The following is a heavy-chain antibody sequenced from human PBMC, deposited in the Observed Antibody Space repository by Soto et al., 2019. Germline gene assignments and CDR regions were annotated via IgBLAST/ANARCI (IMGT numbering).Heavy chain of an antibody. CDR1: GFTFGSYW. D-gene: IGHD6-13*01. Sequence: EVQLVESGGGLVQPGGSLRLSCAASGFTFGSYWMSWVRQAPGKGLEWVANIKHDGSEKYYVDSVKGRFTISRDNAKNSLYLQMNSLRAEDPAVYYCARVGRQLVLLLDYWGQGTLVTVSS. CDR2: IKHDGSEK. CDR3: ARVGRQLVLLLDY. V-gene: IGHV3-7*02. J-gene: IGHJ4*02.